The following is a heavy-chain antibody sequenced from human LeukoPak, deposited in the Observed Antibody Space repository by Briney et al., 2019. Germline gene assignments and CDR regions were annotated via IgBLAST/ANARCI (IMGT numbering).Heavy chain of an antibody. CDR3: ARDGDNSSSWFYFDY. V-gene: IGHV1-18*04. CDR2: ISAYNGNT. Sequence: ASVKVSCKASGYTFTSYGISWVRQAPGQGLEWMGWISAYNGNTNYAQKFQGRVTMTRDTSTSTVYMELSSLRSEDTAVYYCARDGDNSSSWFYFDYWGQGTLVTVSS. D-gene: IGHD6-13*01. J-gene: IGHJ4*02. CDR1: GYTFTSYG.